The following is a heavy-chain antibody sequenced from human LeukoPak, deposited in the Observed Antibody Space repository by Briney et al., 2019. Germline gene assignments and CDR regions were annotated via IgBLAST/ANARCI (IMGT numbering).Heavy chain of an antibody. D-gene: IGHD6-6*01. CDR2: INTSGGST. V-gene: IGHV1-46*01. CDR1: GYTFTSYY. J-gene: IGHJ4*02. Sequence: ASVKVSCKASGYTFTSYYMHWVRQAPGQGLEWMGIINTSGGSTTYAQKFHDRVTMTRDTSTSTVYMELSSLRSEDTAVYYCARYPKGSSSSFDYWGQGTLVTVSS. CDR3: ARYPKGSSSSFDY.